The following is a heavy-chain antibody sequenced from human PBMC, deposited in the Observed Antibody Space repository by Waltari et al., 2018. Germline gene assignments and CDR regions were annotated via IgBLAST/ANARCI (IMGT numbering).Heavy chain of an antibody. CDR3: ARDFRYFSS. CDR1: GFTFSSYA. V-gene: IGHV3-23*01. D-gene: IGHD6-13*01. Sequence: EVQLLESGGGLVQPGGSLRLSCAAPGFTFSSYAMGWVRQAPGKGLEWVSTFTVSTSSTYYTDSVKGRFTISRDNSKNTLYLQMNSLRAEDTAIYYCARDFRYFSSWGQGTLVTVSS. J-gene: IGHJ4*02. CDR2: FTVSTSST.